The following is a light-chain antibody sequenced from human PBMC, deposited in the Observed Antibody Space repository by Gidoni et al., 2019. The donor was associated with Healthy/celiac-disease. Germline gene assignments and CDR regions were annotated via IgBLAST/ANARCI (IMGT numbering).Light chain of an antibody. CDR3: QQRRT. V-gene: IGKV3-11*01. CDR2: DAS. J-gene: IGKJ4*01. Sequence: EIVLTQSPATLSLSPGERATLSCRASQSVSSYLAWYQQKPGQAPRLLIYDASNRATGIPARFSGTGSGTDFTLTISSLEPEDFAVYYCQQRRTFXGXTKVESK. CDR1: QSVSSY.